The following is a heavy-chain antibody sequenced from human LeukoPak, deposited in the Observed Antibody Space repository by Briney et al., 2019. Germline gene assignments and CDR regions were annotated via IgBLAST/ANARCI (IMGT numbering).Heavy chain of an antibody. CDR1: GFTFSSYA. Sequence: GGSLRLSCAASGFTFSSYAMSWVRQAPGKGLEWVSAISGSGGSTYYADSVKGRFTISRDNSKNTLCLQMNSLRAEDTAVYYCAKEGYDYVWGSYRYPQGAYWGQGTLVTVSS. V-gene: IGHV3-23*01. CDR3: AKEGYDYVWGSYRYPQGAY. CDR2: ISGSGGST. J-gene: IGHJ4*02. D-gene: IGHD3-16*02.